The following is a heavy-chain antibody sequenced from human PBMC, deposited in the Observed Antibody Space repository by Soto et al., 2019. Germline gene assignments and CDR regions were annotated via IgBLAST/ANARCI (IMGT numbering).Heavy chain of an antibody. J-gene: IGHJ6*03. D-gene: IGHD6-19*01. CDR3: ARGRRLAVAPYYYYYYMDV. CDR2: INHSGST. Sequence: QVQLQQWGAGLLKPSETLSLTCAVYGGSFSGYYWSWIRQPPGKGLEWIGEINHSGSTNYNPSLKSRVNISVDTSKNQFSLKLSSVTAADTAVYYCARGRRLAVAPYYYYYYMDVWGKGTTVTVSS. CDR1: GGSFSGYY. V-gene: IGHV4-34*01.